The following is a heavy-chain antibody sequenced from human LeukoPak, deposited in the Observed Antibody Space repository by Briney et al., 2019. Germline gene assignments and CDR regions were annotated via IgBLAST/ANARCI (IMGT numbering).Heavy chain of an antibody. J-gene: IGHJ4*02. CDR2: ISGSGLST. V-gene: IGHV3-23*01. CDR3: AKDPEAMVISYYFDY. Sequence: GGSLRLSCAASGFTFSSYAMSWVRQAPGKGLEWVSAISGSGLSTYYADSVKGRSTISRDNSKNTLYLQMNSLRAEDTALYYCAKDPEAMVISYYFDYWGQGTLVTVSS. D-gene: IGHD5-18*01. CDR1: GFTFSSYA.